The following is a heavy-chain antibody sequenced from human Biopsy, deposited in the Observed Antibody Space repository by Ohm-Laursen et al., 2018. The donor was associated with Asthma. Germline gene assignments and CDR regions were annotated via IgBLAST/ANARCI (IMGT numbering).Heavy chain of an antibody. CDR3: AREGVAGTHIED. D-gene: IGHD6-19*01. CDR2: ISYDGSSI. CDR1: RFTYE. Sequence: SLRLSCAASRFTYEMHCVRQAPVKGLEWVAVISYDGSSIYYADSVKGRFTISRDNSKNTLSLQMNSLTAEDTAVYYCAREGVAGTHIEDWGQGTLVTVSS. V-gene: IGHV3-30-3*01. J-gene: IGHJ4*02.